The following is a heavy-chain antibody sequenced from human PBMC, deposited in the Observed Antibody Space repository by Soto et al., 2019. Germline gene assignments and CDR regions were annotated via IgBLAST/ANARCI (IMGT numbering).Heavy chain of an antibody. D-gene: IGHD2-2*01. Sequence: ASVKVSCKASGYTFTSYGISWVRQAPGQGLEWMGWISAYNGNTNYAQKLQGRVTMTTDTSTSTAYMELRSLRSDDTAVYYCARLVGCSSTSCYYYYYYMDVWGKGTTVTVSS. CDR2: ISAYNGNT. CDR3: ARLVGCSSTSCYYYYYYMDV. J-gene: IGHJ6*03. CDR1: GYTFTSYG. V-gene: IGHV1-18*01.